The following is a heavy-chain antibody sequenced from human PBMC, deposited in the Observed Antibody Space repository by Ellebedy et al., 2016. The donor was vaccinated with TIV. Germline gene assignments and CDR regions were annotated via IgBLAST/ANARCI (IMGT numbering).Heavy chain of an antibody. D-gene: IGHD1-20*01. CDR3: ARGEGYNWNDGGNAFDI. Sequence: AASVKVSCKASGYTFTGYYMHWVRQAPGQGLEWMGWINPNSGGTNYAQKFQGWVTMTRDTSISTAYMELSRLRSDDTAVYYCARGEGYNWNDGGNAFDIWGQGTMVTVSS. V-gene: IGHV1-2*04. J-gene: IGHJ3*02. CDR1: GYTFTGYY. CDR2: INPNSGGT.